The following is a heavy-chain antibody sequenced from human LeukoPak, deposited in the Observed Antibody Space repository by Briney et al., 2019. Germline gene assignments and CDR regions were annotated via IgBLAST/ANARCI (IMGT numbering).Heavy chain of an antibody. J-gene: IGHJ4*02. CDR3: AGASSFGEFHFDY. CDR2: IIPIFGTA. V-gene: IGHV1-69*13. CDR1: GGTFSSYA. D-gene: IGHD3-10*01. Sequence: ASVKVSCKASGGTFSSYAISWVRQAPGQGPEWMGGIIPIFGTANYAQKFQGRVTITADESTSTAYMELSSLRSEDTAVYYCAGASSFGEFHFDYWGQGTLVTVSS.